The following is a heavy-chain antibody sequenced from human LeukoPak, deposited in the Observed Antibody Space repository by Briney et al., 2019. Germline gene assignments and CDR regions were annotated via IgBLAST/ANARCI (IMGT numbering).Heavy chain of an antibody. CDR1: GFTFGTYA. Sequence: GGSLRLSCAASGFTFGTYAMHWVRQAPGKGLEWVAVILSDGSIQNSADAVRGRFIISRDNSKNTLFLQMNRLRTEDTAVYYCARGAILGGYNLIDDWGQGTLVTVSS. CDR2: ILSDGSIQ. D-gene: IGHD1-26*01. V-gene: IGHV3-30*04. CDR3: ARGAILGGYNLIDD. J-gene: IGHJ4*02.